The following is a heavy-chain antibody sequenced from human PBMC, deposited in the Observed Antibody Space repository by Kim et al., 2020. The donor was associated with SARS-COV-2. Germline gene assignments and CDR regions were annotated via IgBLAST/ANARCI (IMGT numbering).Heavy chain of an antibody. CDR1: GYTFTSYA. J-gene: IGHJ3*02. CDR3: ARDRPTYSSSSVGSPKGGGYAFDI. V-gene: IGHV7-4-1*02. Sequence: ASVKVSCKASGYTFTSYAMNWVRQAPGQGLEWMGWINTNTGNPTYAQGFTGRFVFSLDTSVSTAYLQISSLKAEDTAVYYCARDRPTYSSSSVGSPKGGGYAFDIWGQGTMLTVSS. D-gene: IGHD6-6*01. CDR2: INTNTGNP.